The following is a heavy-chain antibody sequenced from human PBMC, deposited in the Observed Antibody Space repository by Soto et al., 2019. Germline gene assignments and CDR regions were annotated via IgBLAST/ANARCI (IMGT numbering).Heavy chain of an antibody. CDR3: AKGSGYYYDNSGSNWFDP. Sequence: GGSLRLSCAASGFIVIRQAPGKGLEWVSIIYSGGNTYYADSVKGRFTISRDNSKNTTYLQMNSLRAEDTAVYYCAKGSGYYYDNSGSNWFDPWGQGTLVTVSS. V-gene: IGHV3-53*01. CDR1: GFIV. J-gene: IGHJ5*02. D-gene: IGHD3-22*01. CDR2: IYSGGNT.